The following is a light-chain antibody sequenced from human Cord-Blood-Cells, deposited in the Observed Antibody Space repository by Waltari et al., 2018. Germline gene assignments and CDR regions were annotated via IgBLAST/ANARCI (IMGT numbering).Light chain of an antibody. CDR1: ALPKQY. V-gene: IGLV3-25*03. CDR2: KDS. CDR3: QSADSSGTYVV. Sequence: SYELTQPPSVSVSPGQTARITCSGDALPKQYAYWYKQTPGQAPVLVICKDSQRPSGMPERFSGSISGTTVTLTISGVQAEDESDYYCQSADSSGTYVVFGGGTKLTVL. J-gene: IGLJ2*01.